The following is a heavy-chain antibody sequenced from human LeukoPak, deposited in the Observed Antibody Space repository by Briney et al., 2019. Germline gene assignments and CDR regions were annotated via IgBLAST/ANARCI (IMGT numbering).Heavy chain of an antibody. J-gene: IGHJ5*02. CDR2: INHSGST. D-gene: IGHD3-9*01. CDR1: GGSFSGYY. CDR3: ARVKRRRPYDILTGSVDNWFDP. Sequence: SETLSLTCAVYGGSFSGYYWSWIRQPPGKGLEWIGEINHSGSTNYNPSLKSRVTISVDTSKNQFSLKLSSVTAADTAVYYCARVKRRRPYDILTGSVDNWFDPWGQGTLVTVSS. V-gene: IGHV4-34*01.